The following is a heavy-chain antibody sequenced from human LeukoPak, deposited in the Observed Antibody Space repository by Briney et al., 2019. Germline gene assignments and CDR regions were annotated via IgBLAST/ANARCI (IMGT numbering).Heavy chain of an antibody. CDR1: GGTFTSYA. J-gene: IGHJ3*02. CDR2: IIPISGTT. Sequence: SVKVSCKTSGGTFTSYAITWVRQAPGQGLEWMGKIIPISGTTNLAQKFQGRLTIMTDESTSTAYMELSSVRSEDTAVYYCATGYSFGEHDAFDMWGQGTMVTVSS. D-gene: IGHD5-18*01. CDR3: ATGYSFGEHDAFDM. V-gene: IGHV1-69*05.